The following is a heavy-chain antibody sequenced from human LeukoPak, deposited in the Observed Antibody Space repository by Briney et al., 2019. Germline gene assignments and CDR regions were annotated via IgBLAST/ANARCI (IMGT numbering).Heavy chain of an antibody. Sequence: GGSLRLSCAASGFTFSSYSMNWVRQAPGKGLEWVSSISSSSSYIYYADSVKGRFTIPRDNAKNSLYLQMNSLRAEDTAVYYCARDLGITMIAIFDYWGQGTLVTVSS. CDR2: ISSSSSYI. J-gene: IGHJ4*02. CDR3: ARDLGITMIAIFDY. CDR1: GFTFSSYS. V-gene: IGHV3-21*01. D-gene: IGHD3-22*01.